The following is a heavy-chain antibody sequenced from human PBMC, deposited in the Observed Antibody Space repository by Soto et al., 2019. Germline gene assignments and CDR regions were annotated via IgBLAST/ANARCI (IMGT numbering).Heavy chain of an antibody. D-gene: IGHD3-10*01. J-gene: IGHJ6*02. CDR2: IWYDGSNK. Sequence: QVQLVESGGGVVQPGRSLRLSCAASGFTFSSYGMHWVRQAPGKGLEWVAVIWYDGSNKYYADSVKGRCTLSRDNSKNTLYLQMNSLRAEDPAVYDCARDTARAIVRIYYGMDVWGQGTTVTVSS. CDR1: GFTFSSYG. CDR3: ARDTARAIVRIYYGMDV. V-gene: IGHV3-33*01.